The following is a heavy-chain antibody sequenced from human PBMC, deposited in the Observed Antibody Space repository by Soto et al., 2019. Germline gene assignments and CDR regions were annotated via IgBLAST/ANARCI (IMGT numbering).Heavy chain of an antibody. J-gene: IGHJ4*02. CDR2: LYCDDDK. CDR3: THSLGRAWHY. V-gene: IGHV2-5*02. CDR1: GFSLTTSGVG. Sequence: QITLKESGPTLVKPTQTLTLTCTLSGFSLTTSGVGVGWIRQPPGKALECLALLYCDDDKRYSPSLKSRLTITMDTSNHHVVLTMTNMDPVNRGTYFCTHSLGRAWHYWGQGTLVTVSS. D-gene: IGHD3-10*01.